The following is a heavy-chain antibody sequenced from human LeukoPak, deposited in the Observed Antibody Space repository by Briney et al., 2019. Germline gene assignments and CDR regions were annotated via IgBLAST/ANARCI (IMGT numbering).Heavy chain of an antibody. V-gene: IGHV6-1*01. CDR1: GDTVSSSSVT. Sequence: SQTLSLTCAFSGDTVSSSSVTWTWIRQSPSRGLEWLGRTYFTSKWYNSYAVSVRGRITINPDTSKNQFSLQLNSVTPEDTAVYYCARKLDLWDGMDVWGQGTTVTVSS. D-gene: IGHD6-13*01. CDR3: ARKLDLWDGMDV. CDR2: TYFTSKWYN. J-gene: IGHJ6*02.